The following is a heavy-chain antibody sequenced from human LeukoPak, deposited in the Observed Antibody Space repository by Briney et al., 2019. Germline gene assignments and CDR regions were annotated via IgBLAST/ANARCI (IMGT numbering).Heavy chain of an antibody. CDR2: ISSSSSYI. V-gene: IGHV3-21*04. CDR1: GFTFSSYS. CDR3: AKEIPYYYDSSNYYPIFDY. Sequence: PGGSLRLSCAASGFTFSSYSMNWVRQAPGKGLEWVSSISSSSSYIYYADSVKGRFTISRDNAKNSLYLQMNSLRAEDTAIYYCAKEIPYYYDSSNYYPIFDYWGQGTLVTVSS. J-gene: IGHJ4*02. D-gene: IGHD3-22*01.